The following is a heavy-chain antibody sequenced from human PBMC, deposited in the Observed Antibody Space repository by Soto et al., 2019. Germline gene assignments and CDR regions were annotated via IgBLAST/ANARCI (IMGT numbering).Heavy chain of an antibody. D-gene: IGHD6-13*01. CDR3: ARALVIAAAVTFDY. CDR2: INPNSGGT. J-gene: IGHJ4*02. CDR1: GYTFTGYY. V-gene: IGHV1-2*02. Sequence: ASVKVSCNASGYTFTGYYMHWVRQAPGQGLEWMGWINPNSGGTNYAQKFQGRVTMTRDTSISTAYMELSRLRSDDTAVYYCARALVIAAAVTFDYWGQGTLVTVS.